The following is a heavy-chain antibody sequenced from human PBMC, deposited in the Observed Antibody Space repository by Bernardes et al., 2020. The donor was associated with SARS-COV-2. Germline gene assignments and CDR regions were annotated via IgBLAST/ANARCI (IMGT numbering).Heavy chain of an antibody. CDR2: ISTHNGNT. CDR3: ARNIGAGWFYPFDI. V-gene: IGHV1-18*01. J-gene: IGHJ3*02. CDR1: GYTFTSYG. Sequence: ASVKVSCMASGYTFTSYGISWVRQAPGQGLEWMGWISTHNGNTNYAQKVQGRVTMTTDTSTTTAYMELRNLGSDDTAVYWCARNIGAGWFYPFDIWGQGTMVTVSS. D-gene: IGHD6-25*01.